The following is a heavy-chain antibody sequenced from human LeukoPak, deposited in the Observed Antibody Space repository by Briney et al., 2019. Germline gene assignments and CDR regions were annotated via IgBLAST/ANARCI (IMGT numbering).Heavy chain of an antibody. CDR3: ARDTAWSTAHYYMDV. Sequence: GGSLRLSCAASGITFSDYAMGWVRQAPGKGLEWVSVIRGSGDSTKYADSVKGRFTFSRDNSKSTLFLHMNSLGAEDTAVYYCARDTAWSTAHYYMDVWGKGTSVTVS. V-gene: IGHV3-23*01. CDR2: IRGSGDST. J-gene: IGHJ6*03. CDR1: GITFSDYA. D-gene: IGHD5/OR15-5a*01.